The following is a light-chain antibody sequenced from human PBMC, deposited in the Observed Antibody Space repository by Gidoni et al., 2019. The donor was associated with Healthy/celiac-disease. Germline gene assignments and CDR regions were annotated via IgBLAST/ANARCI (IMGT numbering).Light chain of an antibody. CDR1: HSISSY. J-gene: IGKJ2*01. Sequence: DTQLTQSPSSLSASVGARVTITCRAGHSISSYLNWYQQKPGKAPKRLIYAASSLQSGVPSRCSSSRSATDFTLTISSLQPEDFATFYCRQSYSTSYTFGQGTKLEIK. V-gene: IGKV1-39*01. CDR2: AAS. CDR3: RQSYSTSYT.